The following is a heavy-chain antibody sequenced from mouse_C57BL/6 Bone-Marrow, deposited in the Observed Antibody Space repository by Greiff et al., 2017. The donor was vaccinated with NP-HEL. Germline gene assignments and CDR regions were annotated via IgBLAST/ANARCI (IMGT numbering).Heavy chain of an antibody. D-gene: IGHD1-1*01. J-gene: IGHJ1*03. CDR3: ARENYYGPYWYFDV. Sequence: ESGPGLVKPSQSLSLPCSVTGYSITSGYYWNWIRQFPGNKLEWMGYISYDGSNNYNPSLKNRISITRDTSKNQFFLKLNSVTTEDTATYYCARENYYGPYWYFDVWGTGTTVTVSS. V-gene: IGHV3-6*01. CDR1: GYSITSGYY. CDR2: ISYDGSN.